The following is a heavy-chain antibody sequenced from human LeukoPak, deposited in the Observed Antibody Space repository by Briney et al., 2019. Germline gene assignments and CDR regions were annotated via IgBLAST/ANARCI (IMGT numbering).Heavy chain of an antibody. CDR1: GSTLSDYY. V-gene: IGHV3-11*01. J-gene: IGHJ5*02. CDR3: ARDHRWFDP. CDR2: ISSSSSTI. Sequence: PGGSLRLSCAASGSTLSDYYMSWIRQAPGKGLEWVSSISSSSSTIYYADSVKGRFTTSRDNAKNSLYRQMISLRAEGTAVYYCARDHRWFDPWGQGTLVTVSS.